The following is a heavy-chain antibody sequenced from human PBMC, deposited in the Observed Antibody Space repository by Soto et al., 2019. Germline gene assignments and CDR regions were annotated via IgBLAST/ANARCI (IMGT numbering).Heavy chain of an antibody. V-gene: IGHV4-34*01. CDR1: GGSYSGYY. CDR3: ARAKFTCLFDY. Sequence: QVQLQHWGAGLLKPSETLSLTCAVYGGSYSGYYCTWIRQPPGTVLEWIGEINHSGSTNYNPSLKRRVNLLVDTFKYQFSLKLSSVTAANTAVYYCARAKFTCLFDYWGQGTLVTVSS. J-gene: IGHJ4*02. D-gene: IGHD3-10*01. CDR2: INHSGST.